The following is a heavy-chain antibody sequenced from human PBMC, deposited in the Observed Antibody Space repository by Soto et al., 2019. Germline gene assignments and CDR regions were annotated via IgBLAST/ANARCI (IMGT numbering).Heavy chain of an antibody. CDR2: VYYTGST. CDR3: ARGGSQRTFDC. V-gene: IGHV4-59*01. D-gene: IGHD1-26*01. Sequence: QVQLQESGPGLVKPSETLSLTCTVSGSSITSFYWSWIRQPPGKGLEWLGYVYYTGSTNYNPSLKSRVTISVDTSKNQFSLNLSSVTAADTAVYYCARGGSQRTFDCWGQGTLVTVSS. CDR1: GSSITSFY. J-gene: IGHJ4*02.